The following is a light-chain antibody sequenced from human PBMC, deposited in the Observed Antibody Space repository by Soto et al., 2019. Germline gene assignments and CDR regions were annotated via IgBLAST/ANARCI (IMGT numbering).Light chain of an antibody. V-gene: IGKV3-20*01. CDR1: QSVSSSY. J-gene: IGKJ1*01. CDR3: QQYGSSPPWT. CDR2: GAS. Sequence: EIVLTQSPGNLSLSPGQRATLCCRASQSVSSSYLAWYQQKPGQAPRLLIYGASSRATGIPDRFSGSGSGTDFTLTISKLEPEDFAVYYCQQYGSSPPWTFGQGTKV.